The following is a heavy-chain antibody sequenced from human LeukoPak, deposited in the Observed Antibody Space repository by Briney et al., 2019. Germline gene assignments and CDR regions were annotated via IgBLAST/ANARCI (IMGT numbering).Heavy chain of an antibody. J-gene: IGHJ4*02. CDR2: ITGSGGST. CDR1: GFTFDDYA. CDR3: ARDERLLSFLK. Sequence: GGSLRLSCAASGFTFDDYAMHWVRQAPGKGLEWVSGITGSGGSTYYADSVKGRFTISRDNSKNTLYLQMNSLRAEDTAIYYCARDERLLSFLKWGQGTLVTVSS. D-gene: IGHD3-3*01. V-gene: IGHV3-23*01.